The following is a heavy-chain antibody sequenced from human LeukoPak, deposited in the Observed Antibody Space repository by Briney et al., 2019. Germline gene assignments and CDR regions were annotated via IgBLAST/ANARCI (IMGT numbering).Heavy chain of an antibody. Sequence: ASVTVSCKPSGYRFTSYDLNWVRQTTGQGLEWMGWMNPHSGTTGYAQKFQGRLTLPRNTSISTAYLELSSLTSEDTAVYYCARGSENNFDSSGPIGFWGQGTLVTVSS. J-gene: IGHJ4*02. V-gene: IGHV1-8*01. CDR2: MNPHSGTT. CDR1: GYRFTSYD. D-gene: IGHD3-22*01. CDR3: ARGSENNFDSSGPIGF.